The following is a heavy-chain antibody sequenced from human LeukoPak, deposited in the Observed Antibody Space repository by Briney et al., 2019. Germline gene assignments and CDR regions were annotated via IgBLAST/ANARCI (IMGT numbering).Heavy chain of an antibody. Sequence: ASVKVSCKASGYTFTSYGINWVRQAPGQGLEWMGWISAYNGNTNYAEKLQGRVTMTTDTSTSTAYMELRSLRSDDTAVYYCARKYCSGGSCNFDYWGQGTLVTVSS. CDR2: ISAYNGNT. CDR3: ARKYCSGGSCNFDY. J-gene: IGHJ4*02. CDR1: GYTFTSYG. V-gene: IGHV1-18*04. D-gene: IGHD2-15*01.